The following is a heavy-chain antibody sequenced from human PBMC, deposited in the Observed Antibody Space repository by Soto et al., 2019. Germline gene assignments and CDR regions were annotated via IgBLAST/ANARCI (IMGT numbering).Heavy chain of an antibody. D-gene: IGHD2-21*02. CDR1: GGSISSYY. V-gene: IGHV4-59*01. CDR3: ARDRREAYCGGDCYPRFDP. CDR2: IYYSGST. J-gene: IGHJ5*02. Sequence: SETLSLTCTVSGGSISSYYWSWIRQPPGKGLEWIGYIYYSGSTNYNPSLKSRVTISVETSKNQFSLKLSSVTAADTAVYYCARDRREAYCGGDCYPRFDPWGQGTLVTVSS.